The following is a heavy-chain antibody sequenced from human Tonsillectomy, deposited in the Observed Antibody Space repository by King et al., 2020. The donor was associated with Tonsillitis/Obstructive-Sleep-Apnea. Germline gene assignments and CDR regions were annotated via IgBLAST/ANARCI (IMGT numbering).Heavy chain of an antibody. V-gene: IGHV4-34*01. D-gene: IGHD3-10*01. CDR2: INHSGST. CDR3: ARVKSGEGSYDAFDI. J-gene: IGHJ3*02. Sequence: VQLQQWGAGLLKPSETLSLTCAVYGGSFSGYYWSWIRQPPGKGLEWIGEINHSGSTNYNPSLKSRVTISVDTSKNQFSPKLSSVTAADTAVYYCARVKSGEGSYDAFDIWGQGTMVTVSS. CDR1: GGSFSGYY.